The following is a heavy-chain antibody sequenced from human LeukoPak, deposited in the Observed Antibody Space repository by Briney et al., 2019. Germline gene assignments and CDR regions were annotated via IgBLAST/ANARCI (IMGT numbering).Heavy chain of an antibody. Sequence: SGTLSLTCAVSGGSISTTHWWSWVRLPPGKGLEWIGHIYYSRSPNYNPSLKSRVTISVDTSKNQFSLKLSSVTAADTAVYYCAMTFYGDGDYWGQGTLVTASS. CDR2: IYYSRSP. CDR3: AMTFYGDGDY. V-gene: IGHV4-4*02. J-gene: IGHJ4*02. CDR1: GGSISTTHW. D-gene: IGHD4-17*01.